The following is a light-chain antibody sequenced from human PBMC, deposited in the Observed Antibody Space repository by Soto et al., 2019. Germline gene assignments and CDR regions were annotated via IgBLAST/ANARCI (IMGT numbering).Light chain of an antibody. CDR2: GAS. CDR1: QSVNSNY. CDR3: LQYCTSPLT. J-gene: IGKJ3*01. V-gene: IGKV3-20*01. Sequence: EIVLTQSPGTLSLSPGERATLSCRASQSVNSNYLAWLQHKPGQAPRFLIYGASSMAAGIPDGFSGSGSGPDFTLSISRLEPEDFPMYYRLQYCTSPLTFVPGTKVHIK.